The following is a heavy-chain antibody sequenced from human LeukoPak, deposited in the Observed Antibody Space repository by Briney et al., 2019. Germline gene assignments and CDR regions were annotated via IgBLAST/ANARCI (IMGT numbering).Heavy chain of an antibody. CDR3: AKAGYSSGWFYYMDV. CDR1: GFTFSSYS. Sequence: GGSLRLSCAASGFTFSSYSMNWVRQAPGKGLEWVSAISGSGGSTYYADSVKGRFTISRDNSKNTLYLQMNSLRAEDTAVYYCAKAGYSSGWFYYMDVWGKGTTVTVSS. CDR2: ISGSGGST. V-gene: IGHV3-23*01. D-gene: IGHD6-13*01. J-gene: IGHJ6*03.